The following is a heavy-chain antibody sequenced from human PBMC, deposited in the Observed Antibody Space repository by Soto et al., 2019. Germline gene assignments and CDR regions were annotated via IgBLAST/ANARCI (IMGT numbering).Heavy chain of an antibody. Sequence: ASVKVSCKASGYTFTGYYMHWVRQAPGQGLEWMGWINPNSGGTNYAQKFQGWVTMTRDTSISTAYMELSRLRSDDTAVYYCARSGYSSSWYVVHYYYGMDAWGQGTTVTVSS. CDR3: ARSGYSSSWYVVHYYYGMDA. CDR2: INPNSGGT. J-gene: IGHJ6*02. D-gene: IGHD6-13*01. V-gene: IGHV1-2*04. CDR1: GYTFTGYY.